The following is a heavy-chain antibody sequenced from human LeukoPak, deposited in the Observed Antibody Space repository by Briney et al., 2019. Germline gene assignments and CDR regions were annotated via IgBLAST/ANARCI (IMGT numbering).Heavy chain of an antibody. CDR1: GFTFTGYN. V-gene: IGHV3-21*01. CDR2: ISISSSLK. J-gene: IGHJ6*02. CDR3: AKAGLSGYDYGWGDYYYGMDV. D-gene: IGHD5-12*01. Sequence: PGGSLRLSCAASGFTFTGYNMNWVRQAPGKGLEWVSSISISSSLKYYADSLKGRFTISRDNAKNSVYLQMDSLTAEDTAVYYCAKAGLSGYDYGWGDYYYGMDVWGQGTTVTVSS.